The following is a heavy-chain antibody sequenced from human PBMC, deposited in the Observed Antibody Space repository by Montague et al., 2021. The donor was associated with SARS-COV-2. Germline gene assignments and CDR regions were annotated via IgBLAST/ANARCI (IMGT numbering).Heavy chain of an antibody. Sequence: SLRLSCAASEFTFSSYGMHWVRQAPGKGLEWVAVIWYDGSNKYYADSVKGRFTISRDNSKNTLYLQMNSLRAEDTAVYYCAREYDILTGYYFDYWGQGTLVTVSS. CDR3: AREYDILTGYYFDY. V-gene: IGHV3-33*01. J-gene: IGHJ4*02. D-gene: IGHD3-9*01. CDR1: EFTFSSYG. CDR2: IWYDGSNK.